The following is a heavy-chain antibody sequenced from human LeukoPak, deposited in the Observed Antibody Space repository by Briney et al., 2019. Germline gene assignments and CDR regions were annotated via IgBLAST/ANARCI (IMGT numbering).Heavy chain of an antibody. Sequence: GGSLRLSCAASGFTFSSYEMNWVRQAPGKGLEWVSSISSSSSYIYYADSVKGRFTISRDNAKNSLYLQMNSLRAEDTAVYYCARDPGSLIAVAGTEWGQGTLVTVSS. CDR3: ARDPGSLIAVAGTE. CDR1: GFTFSSYE. V-gene: IGHV3-21*01. CDR2: ISSSSSYI. D-gene: IGHD6-19*01. J-gene: IGHJ4*02.